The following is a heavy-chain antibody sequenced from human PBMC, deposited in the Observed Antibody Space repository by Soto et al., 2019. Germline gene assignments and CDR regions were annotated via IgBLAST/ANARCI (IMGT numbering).Heavy chain of an antibody. CDR3: AGALYCSGGSCYYDY. J-gene: IGHJ4*02. D-gene: IGHD2-15*01. CDR1: GYTFTSYG. Sequence: ASVKVSCKTSGYTFTSYGITWVRQAPGQGLEWMGWISAYNGNTNYAQKLQGRVTMTTDTSTSTAYMEVRSLRSDDTAVYYCAGALYCSGGSCYYDYWGQGTLVTVSS. V-gene: IGHV1-18*01. CDR2: ISAYNGNT.